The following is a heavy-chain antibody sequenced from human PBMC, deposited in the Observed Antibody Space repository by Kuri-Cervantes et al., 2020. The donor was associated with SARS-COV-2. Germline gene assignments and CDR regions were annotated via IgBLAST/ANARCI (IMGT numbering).Heavy chain of an antibody. D-gene: IGHD1-26*01. CDR3: ARVPSGSYYEYYFDY. V-gene: IGHV3-23*01. J-gene: IGHJ4*02. Sequence: GESLKISCAASGFTFSSYAMSWVRQAPGKGLEWVSAISGSGGSTYYSDSVKGRFTISRDNSKNTLYLQMNSLRAEDTAVYYCARVPSGSYYEYYFDYWGQGTLVTVSS. CDR1: GFTFSSYA. CDR2: ISGSGGST.